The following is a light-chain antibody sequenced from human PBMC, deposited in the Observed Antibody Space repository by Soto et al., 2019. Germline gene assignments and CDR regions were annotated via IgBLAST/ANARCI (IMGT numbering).Light chain of an antibody. CDR3: QQRSNWPRT. V-gene: IGKV3-11*01. J-gene: IGKJ1*01. CDR1: QSIASY. CDR2: DAS. Sequence: EIVLTQSPATLSLTPGDRATLSCRASQSIASYLAWYQQRPGQAPRLLILDASNRATGIPARFSGSGSGTDFTLTISSLEPEDSAVYYCQQRSNWPRTFGQGTKVEIK.